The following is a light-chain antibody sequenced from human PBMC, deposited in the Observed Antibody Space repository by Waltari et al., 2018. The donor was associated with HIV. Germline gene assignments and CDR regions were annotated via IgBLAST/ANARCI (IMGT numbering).Light chain of an antibody. V-gene: IGKV3-11*01. Sequence: EIVLTQSPATLSLSPGERATLSCRASQNVGSCLVWYQQRSGQAPRLLIYGASNWATGIPAISSLEPEDFAVYYCQQCADWPLSFGGGTEVEIK. J-gene: IGKJ4*01. CDR3: QQCADWPLS. CDR2: GAS. CDR1: QNVGSC.